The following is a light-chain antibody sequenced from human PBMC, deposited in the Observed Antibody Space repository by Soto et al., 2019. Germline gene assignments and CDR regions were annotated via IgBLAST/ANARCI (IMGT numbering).Light chain of an antibody. J-gene: IGKJ1*01. CDR1: QSISRW. Sequence: IHRTHSPSMLSASLGDRVTITFRASQSISRWLAWYQEKPGKAPKVLIYDASNLESGVPSRFSGSGSGTEFTLTISSLQPDDFATYYCQQYNTYSTFGQGTKVDIK. CDR3: QQYNTYST. CDR2: DAS. V-gene: IGKV1-5*01.